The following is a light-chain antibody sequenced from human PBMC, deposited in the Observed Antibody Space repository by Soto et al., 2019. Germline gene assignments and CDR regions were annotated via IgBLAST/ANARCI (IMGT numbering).Light chain of an antibody. Sequence: QSALTQPPSASGSPGQSVAISCTGTSSDVGGYNYVSWYQQHPGKAPKLIISEVSKRPSGVPDRFSGSKSGNTASLTVSGLQAEDEADYYCSSYAGSNWVFGGWTKLTVL. CDR3: SSYAGSNWV. CDR1: SSDVGGYNY. CDR2: EVS. J-gene: IGLJ2*01. V-gene: IGLV2-8*01.